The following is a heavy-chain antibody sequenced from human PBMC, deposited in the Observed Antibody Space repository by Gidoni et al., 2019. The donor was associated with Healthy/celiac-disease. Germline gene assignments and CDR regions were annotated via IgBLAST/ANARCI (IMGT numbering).Heavy chain of an antibody. J-gene: IGHJ4*02. CDR2: ISGSGGST. CDR1: GFPFSSYA. Sequence: EVQLLESGGGLVQPGGSLRLSCSASGFPFSSYAMSWVRQASGKGLEWVSAISGSGGSTYYADSVKGRFTISRDNSKNTLYLQMNSLRAEDTAVYYCAKDHKAIFGVTNFDYWGQGTLVTVSS. V-gene: IGHV3-23*01. D-gene: IGHD3-3*01. CDR3: AKDHKAIFGVTNFDY.